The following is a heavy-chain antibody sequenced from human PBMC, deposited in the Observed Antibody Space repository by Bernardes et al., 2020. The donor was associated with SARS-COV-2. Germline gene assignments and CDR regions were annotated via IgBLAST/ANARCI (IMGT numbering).Heavy chain of an antibody. V-gene: IGHV3-30*18. Sequence: GGSLRLSCAASGFTFSSYGMHWVRQAPGKGLEWVAVISYDGSNKYYADSVKGRFTISRDNSKNTLYLQMNSLRAEDTAVYYCAKAGYSYGWNYYYGMDVWGQGTTVTVSS. J-gene: IGHJ6*02. CDR1: GFTFSSYG. CDR3: AKAGYSYGWNYYYGMDV. CDR2: ISYDGSNK. D-gene: IGHD5-18*01.